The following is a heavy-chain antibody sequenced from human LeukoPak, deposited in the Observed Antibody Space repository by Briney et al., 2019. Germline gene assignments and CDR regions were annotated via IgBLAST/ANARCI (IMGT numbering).Heavy chain of an antibody. CDR3: ARGYSSSWYRRYYYMDV. CDR2: ISSSGSTI. V-gene: IGHV3-48*04. CDR1: GFTFSSYS. J-gene: IGHJ6*03. Sequence: QPGGSLRLSCAASGFTFSSYSMNWVRQAPGKGLEWVSYISSSGSTIYYADSVKGRFTISRDHAKNSLYLQMNSLRAEDTAVYYCARGYSSSWYRRYYYMDVWGKGTTVTISS. D-gene: IGHD6-13*01.